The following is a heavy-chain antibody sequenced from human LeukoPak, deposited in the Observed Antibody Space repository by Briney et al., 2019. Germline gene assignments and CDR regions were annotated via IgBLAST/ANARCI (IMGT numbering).Heavy chain of an antibody. CDR3: ARDNWGPDY. Sequence: GGSLRLSCAASGFTFSSYAMSWVRQAPGKGLEWVSYISDSSSTIYYADSVRGRFTISRDNAKNSLYLQMNSLRAEDTAVYYCARDNWGPDYWGQGILVTVSS. V-gene: IGHV3-48*04. CDR2: ISDSSSTI. J-gene: IGHJ4*02. CDR1: GFTFSSYA. D-gene: IGHD7-27*01.